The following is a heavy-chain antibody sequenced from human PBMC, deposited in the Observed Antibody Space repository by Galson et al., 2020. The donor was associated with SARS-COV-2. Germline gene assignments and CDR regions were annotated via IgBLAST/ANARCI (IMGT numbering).Heavy chain of an antibody. J-gene: IGHJ6*02. Sequence: GESLKISCAASGFTFSDYYMSWIRQAPGKGLEWVSYISSSGSTIYYADSVKGRFTISRDNAKNSLYLQMNSLRAEDTAVYYCARDLSDSRGPNVVVPAGPDYYYYYGMDVWGQGTTVTVSS. D-gene: IGHD2-2*01. CDR2: ISSSGSTI. V-gene: IGHV3-11*01. CDR1: GFTFSDYY. CDR3: ARDLSDSRGPNVVVPAGPDYYYYYGMDV.